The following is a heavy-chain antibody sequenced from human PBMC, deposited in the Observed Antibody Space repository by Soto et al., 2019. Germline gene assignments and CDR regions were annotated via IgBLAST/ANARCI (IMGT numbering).Heavy chain of an antibody. CDR3: ARGCSGSCYYYYGMDF. CDR2: IRTSSSYI. J-gene: IGHJ6*02. D-gene: IGHD3-10*02. V-gene: IGHV3-21*01. CDR1: GFTFNNFG. Sequence: GGSLILSYAASGFTFNNFGMNWFRQAPGKGLEWVSSIRTSSSYIYYADSVKGRFTISRDNAKNSLYLQMNSPRAEDTAVYYCARGCSGSCYYYYGMDFGGQGPRVTVSS.